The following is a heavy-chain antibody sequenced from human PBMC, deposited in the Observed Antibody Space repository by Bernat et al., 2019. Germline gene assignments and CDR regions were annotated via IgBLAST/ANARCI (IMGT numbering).Heavy chain of an antibody. Sequence: QVQLVESGGGVVQPGRSLRLSCAASGFTFSSYAMHWVRQAPGKGLEWVAVISYDGSNKYYADSVKGRFTISRDNSKNTLYLQMNSLRAEDTAVYYCARARGFMELLGYWGQGTLVTVSS. CDR2: ISYDGSNK. CDR3: ARARGFMELLGY. D-gene: IGHD3-10*01. CDR1: GFTFSSYA. J-gene: IGHJ4*02. V-gene: IGHV3-30*01.